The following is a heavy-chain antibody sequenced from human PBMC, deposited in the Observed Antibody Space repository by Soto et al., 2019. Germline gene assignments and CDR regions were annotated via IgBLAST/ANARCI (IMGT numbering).Heavy chain of an antibody. CDR2: IYYSGST. J-gene: IGHJ3*01. D-gene: IGHD2-2*01. Sequence: SETLSLTCTVSGGSISSGDYYWNWIRQPPGKGLEWIGSIYYSGSTYYSPSLKSRVTISVGTSKNQFSLKLSSVTAADTAVYYCVRGDPGACSSTSCSDAFDRRGRGTMVTVSS. CDR3: VRGDPGACSSTSCSDAFDR. CDR1: GGSISSGDYY. V-gene: IGHV4-30-4*01.